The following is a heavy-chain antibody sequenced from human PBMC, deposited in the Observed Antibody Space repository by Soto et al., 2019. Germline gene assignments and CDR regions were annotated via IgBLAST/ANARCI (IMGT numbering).Heavy chain of an antibody. CDR3: AKDIDGYNRPVDY. J-gene: IGHJ4*02. D-gene: IGHD5-12*01. CDR1: GFTFSSYA. V-gene: IGHV3-23*01. CDR2: IGGSGGST. Sequence: EVPLLESGGGLVQPGGSLRLSCAASGFTFSSYAMSWVRQAPGKGLEWVSAIGGSGGSTYYADSVKGRFTNFRDKSKNPLYLQMYSLRAEDTAVYYCAKDIDGYNRPVDYWGQGTLVTVSS.